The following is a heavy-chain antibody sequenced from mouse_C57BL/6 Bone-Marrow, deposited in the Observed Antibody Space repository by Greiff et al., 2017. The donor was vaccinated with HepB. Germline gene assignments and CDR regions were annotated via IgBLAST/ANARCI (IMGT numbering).Heavy chain of an antibody. V-gene: IGHV1-54*01. CDR3: AANYYGSGDY. D-gene: IGHD1-1*01. CDR2: INPGSGGT. J-gene: IGHJ2*01. CDR1: GYAFTNYL. Sequence: VKLQESGAELVRPGTSVKVSCKASGYAFTNYLIEWVKQRPGQGLEWIGVINPGSGGTNYNEKFKGKATLTADKSSSTAYMQLSSLTSEDSAVYFCAANYYGSGDYWGQGTTLTVSS.